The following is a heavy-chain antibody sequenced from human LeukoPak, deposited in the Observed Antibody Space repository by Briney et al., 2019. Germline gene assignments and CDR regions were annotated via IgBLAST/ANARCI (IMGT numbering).Heavy chain of an antibody. J-gene: IGHJ6*03. D-gene: IGHD3-9*01. CDR2: INTNTGNP. Sequence: ASVKVSCKASGYTFTSYAMNWVRQAPGQGLEWMGWINTNTGNPTYAQGFTGRFVFSLDTSVSTAYLQISSLKAEDTAVYYCARVRYFDWPHYHYMDVWGKGTTVTVSS. CDR1: GYTFTSYA. V-gene: IGHV7-4-1*02. CDR3: ARVRYFDWPHYHYMDV.